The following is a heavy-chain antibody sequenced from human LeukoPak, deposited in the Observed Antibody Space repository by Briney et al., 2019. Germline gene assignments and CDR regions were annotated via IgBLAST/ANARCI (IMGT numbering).Heavy chain of an antibody. Sequence: GGSLRLSCAASGFTFSSYSMNWVRQAPGKGLEWVSSISSSSSYIYYANSVKGRFTISRDNAKNSLYLQMNSLRAEDTAVYYCAREPRQIAAAKINWFDPWGQGTLVTVSS. CDR3: AREPRQIAAAKINWFDP. J-gene: IGHJ5*02. CDR2: ISSSSSYI. D-gene: IGHD6-13*01. V-gene: IGHV3-21*01. CDR1: GFTFSSYS.